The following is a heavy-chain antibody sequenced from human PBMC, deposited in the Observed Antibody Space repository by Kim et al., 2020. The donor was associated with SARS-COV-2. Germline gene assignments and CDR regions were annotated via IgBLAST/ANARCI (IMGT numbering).Heavy chain of an antibody. J-gene: IGHJ1*01. CDR1: GDSVSNNSAT. V-gene: IGHV6-1*01. CDR2: GYHRSEWYN. Sequence: SQTLSLTCAISGDSVSNNSATWNWIRQSSSRGLEWLGNGYHRSEWYNDYALSVLSRITIKADTSKNQISLHLHSVTPEDTAVYYCAKGQGHFQHWGQGTLVIVSS. CDR3: AKGQGHFQH.